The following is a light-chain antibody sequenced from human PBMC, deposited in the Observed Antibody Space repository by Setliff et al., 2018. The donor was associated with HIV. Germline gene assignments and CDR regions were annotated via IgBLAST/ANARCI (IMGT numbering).Light chain of an antibody. V-gene: IGLV2-14*03. J-gene: IGLJ1*01. CDR2: DVS. Sequence: QSVLTQPASVSGPPGQSITISCTGTSSDVGDYKYVSWYQQLPGKAPKLMLYDVSHRPSGVSNRFSGSKSGDTASLTISGLQADDEANYYCSSYSSSSTQVFGTGTKVTVL. CDR1: SSDVGDYKY. CDR3: SSYSSSSTQV.